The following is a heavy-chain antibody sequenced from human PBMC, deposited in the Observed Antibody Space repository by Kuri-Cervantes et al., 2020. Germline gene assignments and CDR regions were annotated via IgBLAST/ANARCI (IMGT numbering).Heavy chain of an antibody. Sequence: GESLKISCAASGLTFSSYAMHWVRQAPGKGLEWVAVISYDGSNKYYADSVKGRFTISRDNSKNTLYLQMNSLRAEDTAVYYCARGGGYDFLSGYYNWGQGTLVTVSS. J-gene: IGHJ4*02. D-gene: IGHD3-3*01. CDR3: ARGGGYDFLSGYYN. V-gene: IGHV3-30*04. CDR1: GLTFSSYA. CDR2: ISYDGSNK.